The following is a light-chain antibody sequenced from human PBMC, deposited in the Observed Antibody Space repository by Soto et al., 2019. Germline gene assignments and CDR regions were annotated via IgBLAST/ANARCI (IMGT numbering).Light chain of an antibody. V-gene: IGLV2-11*01. Sequence: QSVLTQPRSVSASPGQSVTISCTGTSSDVGRYKYVSWYQQLPGRAPKLMIYDVNERPSGVPDRFSGSKSGNTASLTISGLQAEDEADYHCCSYAGNYRVVFGGGTKVTVL. CDR2: DVN. J-gene: IGLJ2*01. CDR1: SSDVGRYKY. CDR3: CSYAGNYRVV.